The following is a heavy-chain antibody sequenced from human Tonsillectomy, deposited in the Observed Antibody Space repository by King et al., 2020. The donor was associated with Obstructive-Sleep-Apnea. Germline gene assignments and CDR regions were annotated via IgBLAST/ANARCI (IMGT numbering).Heavy chain of an antibody. J-gene: IGHJ4*02. CDR3: ARGRYGSGNYYKY. D-gene: IGHD3-10*01. Sequence: QLQESGPGLVKPSETLSLTCTVSGGSISSMSYYWGWIRQPPGKGLEWIGGIYYSGSTYYNPSLKSRVTISVDTSKNQFSLNVSSVTAADTAVYYCARGRYGSGNYYKYWGQGTLVTISS. CDR2: IYYSGST. CDR1: GGSISSMSYY. V-gene: IGHV4-39*07.